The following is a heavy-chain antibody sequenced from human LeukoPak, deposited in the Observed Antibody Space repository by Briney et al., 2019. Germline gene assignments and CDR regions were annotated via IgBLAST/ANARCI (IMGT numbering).Heavy chain of an antibody. J-gene: IGHJ4*02. Sequence: PGGSLRLSCAASRFTFSNYWMSWIRQAPGKGLEWVANIKQDGSENYYVDSVKGRFTISRDNAKSSLYLQMNSLRAGDTAVYYCARENSGTFSIDYWGQGTLVTVSS. V-gene: IGHV3-7*01. CDR2: IKQDGSEN. CDR1: RFTFSNYW. CDR3: ARENSGTFSIDY. D-gene: IGHD1-26*01.